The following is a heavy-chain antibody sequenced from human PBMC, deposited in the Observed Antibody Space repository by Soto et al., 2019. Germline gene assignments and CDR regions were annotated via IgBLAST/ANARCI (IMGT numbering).Heavy chain of an antibody. CDR1: GFTFSNYA. D-gene: IGHD3-9*01. V-gene: IGHV3-30*18. CDR3: AKVPLALRYFDY. J-gene: IGHJ4*02. CDR2: ISSDGNSK. Sequence: QVQLVDSGGDMVQPGMSLRLSCAASGFTFSNYAMYWVRQALGKGLEWVAVISSDGNSKYYADSVKGRFTISRDNSKNTLYLQMNSLRTEDTAVYYCAKVPLALRYFDYWGQGTLVTVSS.